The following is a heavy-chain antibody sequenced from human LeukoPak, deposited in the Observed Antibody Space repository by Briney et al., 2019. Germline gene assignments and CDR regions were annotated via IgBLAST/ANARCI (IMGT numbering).Heavy chain of an antibody. J-gene: IGHJ3*02. D-gene: IGHD3-22*01. V-gene: IGHV3-48*03. Sequence: AGGSLRLACAASGFTFSSYEMNWVRQAPGKGLEWISYTSSSGSTIYYADSVKGRFTISRDNAKNSLYLQMNSLRAEDTAVYYCARDSLSYYDSSSNAFDIWGQGTMVTVSS. CDR2: TSSSGSTI. CDR1: GFTFSSYE. CDR3: ARDSLSYYDSSSNAFDI.